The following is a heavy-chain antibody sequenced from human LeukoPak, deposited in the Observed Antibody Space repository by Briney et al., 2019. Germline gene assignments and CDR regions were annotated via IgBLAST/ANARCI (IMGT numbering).Heavy chain of an antibody. Sequence: PGRPLRLSCAAPGFTFSSYAMHGVRQAPGKGLEWVAVISYDGSNKYYADSVKGRFTISRDNSKNTLYLQMNSLRAEDTAVYYCAREYCSSTSCYEIDYWGQGTLVTVSS. J-gene: IGHJ4*02. CDR2: ISYDGSNK. CDR1: GFTFSSYA. V-gene: IGHV3-30-3*01. D-gene: IGHD2-2*01. CDR3: AREYCSSTSCYEIDY.